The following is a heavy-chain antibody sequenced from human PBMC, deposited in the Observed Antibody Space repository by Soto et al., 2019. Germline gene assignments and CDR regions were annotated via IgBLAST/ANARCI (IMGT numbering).Heavy chain of an antibody. CDR3: ATSSYSSGWYAVY. J-gene: IGHJ4*02. CDR2: IKQDGGEK. CDR1: GFTFNRFW. Sequence: EVQLVESGGGLVQPGGSLRLSCAVSGFTFNRFWMSWVRQAPGKGLEWVANIKQDGGEKYYVDSVKGRFTISRDNAKNSLYLQMNSLRAGDTAVYYCATSSYSSGWYAVYWGQGTLVTVSS. V-gene: IGHV3-7*01. D-gene: IGHD6-19*01.